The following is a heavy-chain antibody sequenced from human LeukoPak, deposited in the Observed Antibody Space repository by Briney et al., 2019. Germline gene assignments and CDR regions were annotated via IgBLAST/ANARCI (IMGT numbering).Heavy chain of an antibody. D-gene: IGHD1-26*01. CDR1: GGFISSNSYF. Sequence: SETLSLTCTVSGGFISSNSYFWGWIRQPPGKGLEWIGSIYYSGSTYYNPSLKSRVTISVDTSKNQFSLKLSSVTAADTAVYYCARTPRIVGATPPYYFDYWGQGTLVTVSS. CDR3: ARTPRIVGATPPYYFDY. J-gene: IGHJ4*02. CDR2: IYYSGST. V-gene: IGHV4-39*01.